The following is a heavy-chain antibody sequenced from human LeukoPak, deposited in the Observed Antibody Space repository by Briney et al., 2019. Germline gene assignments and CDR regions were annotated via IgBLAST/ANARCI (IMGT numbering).Heavy chain of an antibody. Sequence: GRSLRLSCAASGFTFSSYAMQWVRQAPGKGLEWVAVISYDGSNKFYTDSVKGRFTISRDNSKNTLYLQMNSLRAEDTAVYYCAKDGIAAAPNGLAGYWGQGTLVTVSS. J-gene: IGHJ4*02. CDR1: GFTFSSYA. CDR3: AKDGIAAAPNGLAGY. CDR2: ISYDGSNK. V-gene: IGHV3-30*18. D-gene: IGHD6-13*01.